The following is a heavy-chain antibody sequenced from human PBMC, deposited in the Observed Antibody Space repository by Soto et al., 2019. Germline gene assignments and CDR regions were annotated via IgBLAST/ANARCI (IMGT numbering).Heavy chain of an antibody. Sequence: LRLSCEASGFTFSSYAMSWVRQAPGKGLEWVSAISGSGATTHYADSVKGRFTISRDNSKNTLYLQMNSLRAEDTAVYYCANMYSSSSGVGYWGQGTLVTVSS. CDR2: ISGSGATT. V-gene: IGHV3-23*01. J-gene: IGHJ4*02. CDR3: ANMYSSSSGVGY. D-gene: IGHD6-6*01. CDR1: GFTFSSYA.